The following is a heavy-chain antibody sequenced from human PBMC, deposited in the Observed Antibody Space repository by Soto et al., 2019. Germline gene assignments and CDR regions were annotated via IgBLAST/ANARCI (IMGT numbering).Heavy chain of an antibody. CDR3: ARTYYDILTGYFFDY. J-gene: IGHJ4*02. CDR1: GGSIGGYY. Sequence: PSETLSLTCSVSGGSIGGYYGSWLRQPPGKGLEWIGYIYYSGSTNYNPSLKSRVTISVDTSKNQFSLKLSSVTAADTAVYYCARTYYDILTGYFFDYWGQGTLVTVSS. V-gene: IGHV4-59*01. D-gene: IGHD3-9*01. CDR2: IYYSGST.